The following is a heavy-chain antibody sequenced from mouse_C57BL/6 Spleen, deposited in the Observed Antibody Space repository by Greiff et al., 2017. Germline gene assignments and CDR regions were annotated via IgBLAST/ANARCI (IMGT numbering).Heavy chain of an antibody. Sequence: EVQLQQSGPVLVKPGASVKMSCKASGYTFTDYYMNWVKQSHGKSLEWIGVINPYNGGTSYNQKFKGKATLTVDKSSSTAYMELNSLTSEDSAVYYCARWDWDEDYWGQGTTLTVSS. D-gene: IGHD4-1*01. J-gene: IGHJ2*01. V-gene: IGHV1-19*01. CDR3: ARWDWDEDY. CDR2: INPYNGGT. CDR1: GYTFTDYY.